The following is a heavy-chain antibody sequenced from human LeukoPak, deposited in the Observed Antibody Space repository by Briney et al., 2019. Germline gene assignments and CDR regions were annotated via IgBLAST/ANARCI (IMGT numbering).Heavy chain of an antibody. Sequence: PGGSLRLSCAASGFTFSSYEMNWVRQAPGKGLEWVSYISSSGSTIYYADSVRGRFTISGDNSKNTLYLQMNSLRADDTAVYYCAHGTMYQLDSWGQGTLVTVSS. J-gene: IGHJ4*02. D-gene: IGHD2-2*01. V-gene: IGHV3-48*03. CDR2: ISSSGSTI. CDR3: AHGTMYQLDS. CDR1: GFTFSSYE.